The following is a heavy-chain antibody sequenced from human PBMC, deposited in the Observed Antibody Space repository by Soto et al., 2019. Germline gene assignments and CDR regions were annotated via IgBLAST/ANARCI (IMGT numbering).Heavy chain of an antibody. CDR1: GFTFSSYG. V-gene: IGHV3-21*01. D-gene: IGHD1-26*01. J-gene: IGHJ4*02. CDR2: ICSSSNYI. Sequence: PGGSLRLSCAASGFTFSSYGLSWVRQAPGKGLEWVSSICSSSNYIYYADSVKGRFSISRDNAKSTLYLQLDSLRAEDTAVYYWARGGGGELLELVSGYWGKEPLVPV. CDR3: ARGGGGELLELVSGY.